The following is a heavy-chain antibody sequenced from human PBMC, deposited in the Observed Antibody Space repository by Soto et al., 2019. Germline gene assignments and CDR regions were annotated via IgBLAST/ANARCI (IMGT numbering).Heavy chain of an antibody. CDR3: ARYSGSYYYYYGMDV. D-gene: IGHD1-26*01. V-gene: IGHV1-18*04. CDR2: ISAYNGNT. Sequence: QVQLVQSGAEVKKPGASVKVSCKASGYTFTSYGISWVRQAPGQGLEGMGWISAYNGNTNYAQKLQGRVTMTTDTSTSTAYMELRSLRSDDTAVYYCARYSGSYYYYYGMDVWGQGTTVTVSS. J-gene: IGHJ6*02. CDR1: GYTFTSYG.